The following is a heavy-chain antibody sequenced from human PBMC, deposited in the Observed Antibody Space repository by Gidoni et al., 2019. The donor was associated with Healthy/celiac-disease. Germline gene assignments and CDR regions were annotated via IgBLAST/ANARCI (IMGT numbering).Heavy chain of an antibody. J-gene: IGHJ6*02. CDR1: GVSFSYYY. CDR2: MNHSGST. CDR3: ASTYGVGSRRYQYYGMDI. Sequence: QVQLQQWGAGLLKPSETLSLTCTVYGVSFSYYYWSWIRQPPGKGLEWIGEMNHSGSTKYNPSIKSRGSISVDTSKKQFSLKLRSVTAADTAVYYCASTYGVGSRRYQYYGMDIWGQGTTVTVSS. V-gene: IGHV4-34*01. D-gene: IGHD3-10*01.